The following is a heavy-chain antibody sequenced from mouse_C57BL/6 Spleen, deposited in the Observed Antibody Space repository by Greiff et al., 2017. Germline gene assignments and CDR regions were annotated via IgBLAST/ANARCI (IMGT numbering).Heavy chain of an antibody. V-gene: IGHV1-81*01. CDR3: ARNDGYCWYFDV. CDR2: IYPRSGNT. D-gene: IGHD2-3*01. J-gene: IGHJ1*03. CDR1: GYTFTSYG. Sequence: VQLQQSGAELARPGASVKLSCKASGYTFTSYGISWVKQRTGQGLEWIGVIYPRSGNTYYNEKFKGKATLTADKSSSTAYMELRSLTSEDSAAYFCARNDGYCWYFDVWGTGTTVTVSS.